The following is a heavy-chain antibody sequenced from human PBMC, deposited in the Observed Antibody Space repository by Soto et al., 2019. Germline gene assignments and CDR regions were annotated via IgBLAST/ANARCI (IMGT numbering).Heavy chain of an antibody. D-gene: IGHD3-22*01. CDR3: AKEQWSGTYYDSSGYF. CDR2: ISYDGSEK. CDR1: GFTFSSYG. J-gene: IGHJ4*02. V-gene: IGHV3-30*18. Sequence: QVQLVESGGGVVQPGRSLRLSCAASGFTFSSYGMHWVRQAPGKGLEWVAFISYDGSEKYYGDSVKGRFTISRDSSKNTLYLQMNSLRAGDTAVYYCAKEQWSGTYYDSSGYFWGQGTLVTVSS.